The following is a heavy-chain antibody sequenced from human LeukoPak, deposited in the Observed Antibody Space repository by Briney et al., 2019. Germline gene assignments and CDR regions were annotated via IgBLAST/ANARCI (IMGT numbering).Heavy chain of an antibody. CDR3: ARARPEADAKYYYAMDV. CDR2: ITSTSGHI. V-gene: IGHV3-21*01. Sequence: GGSLRLSCAASGFAFSSYSMNWVRQAPGDGLEWVSSITSTSGHIYYADSLKGRFTISRDNAKNSLYLQMNSLRAEDTAVYYCARARPEADAKYYYAMDVWGQGTTVTVSS. CDR1: GFAFSSYS. J-gene: IGHJ6*02.